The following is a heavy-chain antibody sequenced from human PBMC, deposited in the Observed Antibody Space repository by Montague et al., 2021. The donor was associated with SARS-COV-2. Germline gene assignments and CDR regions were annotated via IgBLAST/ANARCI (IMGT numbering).Heavy chain of an antibody. V-gene: IGHV4-59*01. J-gene: IGHJ5*02. CDR1: GGSISSDY. CDR2: IYYRGTT. CDR3: AREDRWNWFDP. D-gene: IGHD5-24*01. Sequence: SETLSLTCSVSGGSISSDYWSWIRQSPGKGLEWIWYIYYRGTTNYTPSLKSRVTFSVDTSKNQFSLKLISVTAADTAVYFCAREDRWNWFDPWGQGVLVTVSS.